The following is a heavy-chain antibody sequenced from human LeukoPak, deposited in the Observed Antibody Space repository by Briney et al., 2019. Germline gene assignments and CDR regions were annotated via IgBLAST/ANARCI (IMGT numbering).Heavy chain of an antibody. V-gene: IGHV4-34*01. CDR3: ARDPDDAFDI. CDR2: INHSVST. CDR1: GGSFSGYY. J-gene: IGHJ3*02. Sequence: PSETLSLTCAVYGGSFSGYYWSWIRQPPGKGLEWIGEINHSVSTNYNPSLKSRVTISVDTSKNQFSLKLSSVTAADTAVYYCARDPDDAFDIWGQGTMVTVSS.